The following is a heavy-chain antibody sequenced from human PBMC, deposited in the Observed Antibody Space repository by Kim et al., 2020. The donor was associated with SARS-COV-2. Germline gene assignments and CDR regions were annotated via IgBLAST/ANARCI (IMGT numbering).Heavy chain of an antibody. CDR2: INHSGST. J-gene: IGHJ5*02. V-gene: IGHV4-34*01. CDR1: GGSFSGYY. Sequence: SETLSLTCAVYGGSFSGYYWSWIRQPPGKGLEWIGEINHSGSTNYNPSLKSRVTISVDTSKNQFSLKLSSVTAADTAVYYCARERSIYRQQLGNWFDPWGQGTLVTFSS. CDR3: ARERSIYRQQLGNWFDP. D-gene: IGHD6-13*01.